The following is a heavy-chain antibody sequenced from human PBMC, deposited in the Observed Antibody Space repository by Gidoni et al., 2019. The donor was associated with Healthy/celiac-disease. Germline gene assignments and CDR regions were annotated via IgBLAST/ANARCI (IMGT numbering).Heavy chain of an antibody. CDR2: IYYSGST. Sequence: QLQLPESGPGLLKPSETLSLTCTVSGCSISSSSYYWGWIRPPPGKGLEWIGSIYYSGSTYYNPSLKSRVTISVDTSKNQFSLKLSSVTAADTAVYYCARPLEGVTDAFDIWGQGTMVTVSS. J-gene: IGHJ3*02. CDR3: ARPLEGVTDAFDI. D-gene: IGHD2-21*02. V-gene: IGHV4-39*01. CDR1: GCSISSSSYY.